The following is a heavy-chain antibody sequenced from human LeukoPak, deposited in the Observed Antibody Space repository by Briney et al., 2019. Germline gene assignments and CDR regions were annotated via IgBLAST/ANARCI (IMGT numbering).Heavy chain of an antibody. CDR1: GFTFDDYA. Sequence: PGGSLRLSCAASGFTFDDYAMHWVRQAPGKGLEWVSGISWNSGSIGYADSVKGRFTISRDNAKNSLYLQMNSLRAEDMALYYCAKDKGSGSYMVGYYSDYWGQGTLVTVSS. CDR2: ISWNSGSI. CDR3: AKDKGSGSYMVGYYSDY. J-gene: IGHJ4*02. D-gene: IGHD3-10*01. V-gene: IGHV3-9*03.